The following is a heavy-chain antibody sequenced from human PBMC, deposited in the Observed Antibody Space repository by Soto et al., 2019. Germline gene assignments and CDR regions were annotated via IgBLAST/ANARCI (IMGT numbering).Heavy chain of an antibody. CDR2: FDPEDGET. CDR3: AKAPFGSGGSCYSGCAAFDI. J-gene: IGHJ3*02. D-gene: IGHD2-15*01. Sequence: ASVKVSCKVSGYNLTELSMHWVRQAPGKGLEWMGGFDPEDGETIYAQKFQGRVTMTEDTSTDTAYMELSSLRSEDTAVYYCAKAPFGSGGSCYSGCAAFDIWGQGTMVTVSS. CDR1: GYNLTELS. V-gene: IGHV1-24*01.